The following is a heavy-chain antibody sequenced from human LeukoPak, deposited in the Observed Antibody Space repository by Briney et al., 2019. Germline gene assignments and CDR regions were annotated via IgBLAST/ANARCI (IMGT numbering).Heavy chain of an antibody. Sequence: ASVKVFYKVSGYTLTDVSMHWVRQAPGKGLEWMGGFDPEDGETIYAQKFQGRVTMTEDTSTDTAYMELSSLRSEDTAVYYCATNPGIWFDKNNTWGQGTLVTVSS. V-gene: IGHV1-24*01. CDR2: FDPEDGET. CDR3: ATNPGIWFDKNNT. CDR1: GYTLTDVS. J-gene: IGHJ4*02. D-gene: IGHD3-10*01.